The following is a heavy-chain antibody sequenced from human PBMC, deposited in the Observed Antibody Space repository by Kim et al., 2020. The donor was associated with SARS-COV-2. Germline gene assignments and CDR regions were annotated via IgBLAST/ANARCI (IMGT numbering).Heavy chain of an antibody. CDR1: GYIFTSHW. V-gene: IGHV5-51*01. Sequence: GESLKISCKASGYIFTSHWIGWVRQMPGKGLEWMGIVYPGDSDTRYSPSFQGQVTISADKSINTAYLQWSSLKASDTAMYYCARQGFCSTTTCFFNWFDPWGQGTLVTVSS. J-gene: IGHJ5*02. D-gene: IGHD2-2*01. CDR3: ARQGFCSTTTCFFNWFDP. CDR2: VYPGDSDT.